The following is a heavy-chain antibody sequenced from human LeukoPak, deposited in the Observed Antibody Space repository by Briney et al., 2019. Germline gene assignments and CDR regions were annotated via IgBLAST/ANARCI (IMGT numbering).Heavy chain of an antibody. D-gene: IGHD6-19*01. V-gene: IGHV3-23*01. J-gene: IGHJ4*02. CDR3: ARGAVAGYY. CDR1: GFTFSTYA. CDR2: ISTSGRST. Sequence: GGSLRLSCAASGFTFSTYAMSWVRQAPGKGLEWVSTISTSGRSTYYADSVKGRFTISRDNAKNSLYLQMNSLRAEDTAVYYCARGAVAGYYWGQGTLVTVSS.